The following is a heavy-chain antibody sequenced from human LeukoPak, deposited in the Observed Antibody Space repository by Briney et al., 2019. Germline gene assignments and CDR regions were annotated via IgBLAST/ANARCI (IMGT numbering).Heavy chain of an antibody. J-gene: IGHJ6*02. CDR2: IYYSGNT. Sequence: SETLSLTCTVSGGSVSSGSYYWSWIRQPPGKGLEWIGYIYYSGNTNYNPSLKSRVTISLDTSKNQFSLKLSSVTAADTAVYYCAREGRGVSVGMDVWGQGTTVTVSS. CDR1: GGSVSSGSYY. D-gene: IGHD2-8*01. CDR3: AREGRGVSVGMDV. V-gene: IGHV4-61*01.